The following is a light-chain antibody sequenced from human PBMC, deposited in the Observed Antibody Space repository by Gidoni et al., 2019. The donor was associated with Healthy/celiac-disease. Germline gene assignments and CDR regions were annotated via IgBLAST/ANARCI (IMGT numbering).Light chain of an antibody. CDR3: QQCYSTPCT. Sequence: PTSLSAPVGDRVPSSRRGQQGSSSYLDWYQQKPGQAPKLLIYAASSLASGVPARFSGSGSGTDFTLTISRLQPEDFATYYCQQCYSTPCTFGPGTKVDIK. CDR1: QGSSSY. J-gene: IGKJ1*01. V-gene: IGKV1-39*01. CDR2: AAS.